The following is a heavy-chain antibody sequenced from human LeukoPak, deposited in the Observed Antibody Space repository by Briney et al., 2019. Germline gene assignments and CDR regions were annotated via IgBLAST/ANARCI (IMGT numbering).Heavy chain of an antibody. D-gene: IGHD3-22*01. CDR3: AKEPNIVVAPEYFDY. J-gene: IGHJ4*02. V-gene: IGHV3-23*01. CDR1: GFTFSSYA. Sequence: GGSLRLSCAASGFTFSSYARSWVRQAPGKGLEWGSAISGSGGSTYYADSVKGRFTISRDNSKNTLYLQMNSLRAEDTAVYYCAKEPNIVVAPEYFDYWGQGTLVTVSS. CDR2: ISGSGGST.